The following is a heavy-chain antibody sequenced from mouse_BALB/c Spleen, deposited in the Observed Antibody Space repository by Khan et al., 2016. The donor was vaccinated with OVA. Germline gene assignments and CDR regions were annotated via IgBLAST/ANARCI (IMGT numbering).Heavy chain of an antibody. J-gene: IGHJ3*01. D-gene: IGHD2-4*01. CDR2: IWSGGIT. Sequence: QMQLEESGPGLVQPSQSLSITCTVSGFSLASYGVHWVRQSPGKGLEWLGLIWSGGITDYNAAFISRLSISKDNSKSQVFFKLNNLQANDAAIYYCARNYDYDEGLSYWGQGTLVTGTA. V-gene: IGHV2-2*02. CDR1: GFSLASYG. CDR3: ARNYDYDEGLSY.